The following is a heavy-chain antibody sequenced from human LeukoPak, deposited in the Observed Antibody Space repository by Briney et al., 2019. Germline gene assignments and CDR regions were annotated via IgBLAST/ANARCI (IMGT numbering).Heavy chain of an antibody. CDR1: GFTFSSYG. D-gene: IGHD3-10*01. Sequence: PGGSLRLSCAASGFTFSSYGMHWVRQAPGKGLEWVAVISYDGSNKYYAGSVKGRFTISRDNSKNTLYLQMNSLRAEDTAVYYCAKDWVQTDYWGQGTLVTVSS. J-gene: IGHJ4*02. CDR3: AKDWVQTDY. V-gene: IGHV3-30*18. CDR2: ISYDGSNK.